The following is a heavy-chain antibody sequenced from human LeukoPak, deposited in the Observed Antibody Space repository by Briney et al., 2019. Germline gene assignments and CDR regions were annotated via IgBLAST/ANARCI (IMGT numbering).Heavy chain of an antibody. Sequence: GESLKISCKGSGYSFTSYRISWVRQMPGKGLEWMGRIDPSDSYTNYSPSFQGHVTISADKSISTAYLQWSSLKASDTAMYYCARHVSPIDIVVVPAPTYFDYRGQGTLVTVSS. V-gene: IGHV5-10-1*01. J-gene: IGHJ4*02. CDR1: GYSFTSYR. CDR3: ARHVSPIDIVVVPAPTYFDY. D-gene: IGHD2-2*01. CDR2: IDPSDSYT.